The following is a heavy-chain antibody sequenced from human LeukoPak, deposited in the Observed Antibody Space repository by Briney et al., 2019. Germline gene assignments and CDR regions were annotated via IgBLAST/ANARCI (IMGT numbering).Heavy chain of an antibody. CDR3: ARFIGYCSGGNCKGAFDI. CDR1: GFTFSSYS. Sequence: PGGSLRLSCAASGFTFSSYSMNWVRQAPGKGLGWVSSISSSSSYMYYADSVKGRFTISRDNAKNSLYLQMNSLRAEDTAVYYCARFIGYCSGGNCKGAFDIWGQGTMVTVSS. V-gene: IGHV3-21*01. J-gene: IGHJ3*02. D-gene: IGHD2-15*01. CDR2: ISSSSSYM.